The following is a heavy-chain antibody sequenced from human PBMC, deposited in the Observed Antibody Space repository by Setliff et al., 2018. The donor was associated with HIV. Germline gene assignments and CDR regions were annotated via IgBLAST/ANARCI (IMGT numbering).Heavy chain of an antibody. CDR2: ISASGGST. CDR3: SKEKFTFTVVRGVIDS. J-gene: IGHJ4*02. CDR1: GFPFSSYE. V-gene: IGHV3-23*01. Sequence: SLRLSCAASGFPFSSYEMNWVRQAPGKGLEWVSIISASGGSTYYADSVKGRFTISRDKSKNTLYLQMNSLSAEDTAFYYCSKEKFTFTVVRGVIDSWGQGTLVTVSS. D-gene: IGHD3-10*01.